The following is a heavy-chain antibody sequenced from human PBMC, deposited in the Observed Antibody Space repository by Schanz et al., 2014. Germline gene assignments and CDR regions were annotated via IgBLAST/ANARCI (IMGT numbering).Heavy chain of an antibody. CDR1: GYTFTDYG. J-gene: IGHJ3*02. CDR2: ISTSNGNT. CDR3: ARGGGPEDVFDI. D-gene: IGHD5-12*01. Sequence: QVLQVQSGSELKKPGASVKVSCKASGYTFTDYGVIWVRQAPGQGLEWMGWISTSNGNTNYAQKLQGRVTMTADTSTSTAYMDLRSLRSDDTAVYYCARGGGPEDVFDIWGQGTILTVSS. V-gene: IGHV1-18*01.